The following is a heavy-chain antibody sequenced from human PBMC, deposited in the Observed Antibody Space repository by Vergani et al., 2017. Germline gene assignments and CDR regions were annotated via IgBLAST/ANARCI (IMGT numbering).Heavy chain of an antibody. Sequence: QVQLVQSGAEVKKTGASVKVSCKASGYTFTGYYMHWVRQAPGQGLEWMGWINPNSGGTNYAQKFQGRVTMTRDTSISTAYMELSRLSSDDTAVYYCARPLYSSGWDYFDYWGQGTLVTVSS. CDR3: ARPLYSSGWDYFDY. V-gene: IGHV1-2*02. D-gene: IGHD6-19*01. CDR1: GYTFTGYY. J-gene: IGHJ4*02. CDR2: INPNSGGT.